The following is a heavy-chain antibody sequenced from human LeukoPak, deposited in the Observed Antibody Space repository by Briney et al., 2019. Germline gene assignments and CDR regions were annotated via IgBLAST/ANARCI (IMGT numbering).Heavy chain of an antibody. Sequence: GESLKISCKGSGYSFTSYWIGWVGQMPGKGLEWMGVIYPGDSDTRYSPSFQGQVTISADKSISTAYLQWSSLKASDTAMYYCARHSPSNSGSYYGPVDYWGQGTLVTVSS. CDR3: ARHSPSNSGSYYGPVDY. CDR1: GYSFTSYW. CDR2: IYPGDSDT. D-gene: IGHD1-26*01. J-gene: IGHJ4*02. V-gene: IGHV5-51*01.